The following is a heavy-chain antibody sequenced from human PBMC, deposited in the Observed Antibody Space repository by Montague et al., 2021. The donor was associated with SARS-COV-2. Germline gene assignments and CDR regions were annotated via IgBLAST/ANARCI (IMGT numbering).Heavy chain of an antibody. V-gene: IGHV4-39*07. Sequence: SETLSLTCTVSGGSIRSSSYYWGWIRQPPGKGLGWIGEVNQSGTTTYNPSVKSGVTISEDTSKNQFYLRLNSVTAADTAVYYCARGRRPVVVPGAGPAGRAFDIWGQGTMVTVSS. CDR3: ARGRRPVVVPGAGPAGRAFDI. CDR2: VNQSGTT. CDR1: GGSIRSSSYY. D-gene: IGHD2-2*01. J-gene: IGHJ3*02.